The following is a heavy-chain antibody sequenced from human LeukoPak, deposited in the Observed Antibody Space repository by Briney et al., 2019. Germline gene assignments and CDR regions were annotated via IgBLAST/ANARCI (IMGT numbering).Heavy chain of an antibody. D-gene: IGHD6-19*01. V-gene: IGHV1-18*01. J-gene: IGHJ3*02. CDR2: ISAYNGNT. Sequence: ASVKASCKASGYTFTNFAMNWVRQAPGQGLEWMGWISAYNGNTNYAQKLQGRVTMTTDTSTSTAYMELRSLRSDDTAVYYCSRQWLVHDAFDIWGQGTMVTVSS. CDR3: SRQWLVHDAFDI. CDR1: GYTFTNFA.